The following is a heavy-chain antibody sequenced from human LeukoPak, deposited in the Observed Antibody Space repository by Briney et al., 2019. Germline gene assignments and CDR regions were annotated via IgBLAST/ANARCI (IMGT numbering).Heavy chain of an antibody. CDR1: GFTFDDYA. Sequence: PGGSLRLSCAASGFTFDDYAMHWVRQAPGKGLEWVSGISWNSGSIGYADSVKGRFTISRDNAKNSLYLQMNSLRAEDMALYYCAKDINYDFWSGSSPYFDYWGQGTLVTVSS. V-gene: IGHV3-9*03. CDR3: AKDINYDFWSGSSPYFDY. CDR2: ISWNSGSI. J-gene: IGHJ4*02. D-gene: IGHD3-3*01.